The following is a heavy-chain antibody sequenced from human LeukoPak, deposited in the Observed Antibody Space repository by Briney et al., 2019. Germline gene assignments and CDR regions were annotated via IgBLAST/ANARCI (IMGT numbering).Heavy chain of an antibody. V-gene: IGHV1-69*04. Sequence: PRASVKVSCKASGGTFSSYAITWVRQAPGQGLEWMGRIIPILGIANYAQKFQGRVTITADKSTSTAYMELSSLRSEDTAVYYCASCCDRHYYYYNMDVWGQGTTVTVSS. J-gene: IGHJ6*02. CDR3: ASCCDRHYYYYNMDV. CDR2: IIPILGIA. D-gene: IGHD2-15*01. CDR1: GGTFSSYA.